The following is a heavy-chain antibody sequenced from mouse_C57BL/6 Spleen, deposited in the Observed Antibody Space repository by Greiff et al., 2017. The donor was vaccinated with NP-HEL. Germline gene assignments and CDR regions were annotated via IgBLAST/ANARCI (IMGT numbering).Heavy chain of an antibody. CDR1: GYAFSSSW. V-gene: IGHV1-82*01. Sequence: QVQLQQSGPELVKPGASVKISCKASGYAFSSSWMNWVKQRPGKGLEWIGRIYPGDGDTNYNGKFKGKATLTADKSSSTAYMQLSSLTSEDSAVYVCAPDSSGYIYAMDYWGQGTSVTVSS. D-gene: IGHD3-2*02. CDR2: IYPGDGDT. J-gene: IGHJ4*01. CDR3: APDSSGYIYAMDY.